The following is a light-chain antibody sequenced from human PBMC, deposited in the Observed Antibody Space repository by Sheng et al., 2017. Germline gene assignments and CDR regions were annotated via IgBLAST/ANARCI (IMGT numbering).Light chain of an antibody. CDR1: QSVRSSY. J-gene: IGKJ3*01. Sequence: EIVLTQSPGTLSLSPGERATLSCRASQSVRSSYLAWYQQKPGQAPRLLIYGASSRATGIPVRFSGSGSGTDFTLTISSLQPEDFATYYCLQDYNYPFTFGPGTKVDIK. CDR2: GAS. CDR3: LQDYNYPFT. V-gene: IGKV3-20*01.